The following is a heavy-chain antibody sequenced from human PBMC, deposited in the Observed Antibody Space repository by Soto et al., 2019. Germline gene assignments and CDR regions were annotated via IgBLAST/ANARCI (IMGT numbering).Heavy chain of an antibody. D-gene: IGHD3-22*01. V-gene: IGHV4-31*03. CDR3: ARTYYYDSSGYYIDY. J-gene: IGHJ4*02. CDR1: GGSISSGGYY. CDR2: IYYSGST. Sequence: SETLSLTCTVSGGSISSGGYYWSWIRQHPGKGLEWIGYIYYSGSTYYNPSLKSRVTISVDTSKNQFSLKLSSVTAADTAVYYCARTYYYDSSGYYIDYWGQGTLVTVSS.